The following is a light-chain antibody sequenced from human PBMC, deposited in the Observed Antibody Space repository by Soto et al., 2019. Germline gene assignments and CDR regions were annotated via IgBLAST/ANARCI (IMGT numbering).Light chain of an antibody. Sequence: DIQMTQSPSSLSASVGDRVTITCQASQDIKNYLNWYQQKPGKAPNLLIYDASSRATGIPDRFSGSGSGTDFTLTISRLEPEDFAVYYCQQYGSSPLTFGGGTKVEIK. CDR2: DAS. J-gene: IGKJ4*01. CDR1: QDIKNY. CDR3: QQYGSSPLT. V-gene: IGKV1-33*01.